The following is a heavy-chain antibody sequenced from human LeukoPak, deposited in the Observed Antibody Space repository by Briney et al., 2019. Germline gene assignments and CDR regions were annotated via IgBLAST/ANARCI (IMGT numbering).Heavy chain of an antibody. Sequence: GASVKVSCKASGHTFTSYYMHWVRQAPGQGLEWMGIINPSGGSTSYAQKFQGRVAMTRDRSTSTVYMELSSLRSEDTAVYYCARGGHLYDFCSSDHYYDGMDVWGQGTTVTVSS. CDR3: ARGGHLYDFCSSDHYYDGMDV. CDR2: INPSGGST. CDR1: GHTFTSYY. D-gene: IGHD3-3*01. V-gene: IGHV1-46*01. J-gene: IGHJ6*02.